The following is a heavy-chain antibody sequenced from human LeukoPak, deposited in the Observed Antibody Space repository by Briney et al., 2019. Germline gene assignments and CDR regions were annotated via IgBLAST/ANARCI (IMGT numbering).Heavy chain of an antibody. CDR3: ARGRWLRLAYYYGMDV. J-gene: IGHJ6*04. Sequence: SSETLSLTCAVYGGSFSGYYWSWIRQPPGKGLEWIGEINHSGSTNYNPSLKSRVTISVDTPKNQFSLKLSSVTAADTAVYYCARGRWLRLAYYYGMDVWGKGTTVTVSS. CDR1: GGSFSGYY. CDR2: INHSGST. V-gene: IGHV4-34*01. D-gene: IGHD5-12*01.